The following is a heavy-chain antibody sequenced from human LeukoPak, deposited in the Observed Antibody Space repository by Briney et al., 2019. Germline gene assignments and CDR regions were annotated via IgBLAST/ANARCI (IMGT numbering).Heavy chain of an antibody. J-gene: IGHJ4*02. CDR2: ISWNSGSI. V-gene: IGHV3-9*01. CDR1: GFTFDDYA. D-gene: IGHD4-17*01. CDR3: AKAVGDYLALGYFDY. Sequence: GGSLRLSCAASGFTFDDYAMHWVRQAPGKGLEWVSGISWNSGSIGYADSVKGRFTISRDNAKNSLYLQMNSLRAEDTALYYCAKAVGDYLALGYFDYWGQGTLVTVSS.